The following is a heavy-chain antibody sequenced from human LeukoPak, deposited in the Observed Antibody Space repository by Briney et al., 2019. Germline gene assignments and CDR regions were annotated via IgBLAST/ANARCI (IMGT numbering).Heavy chain of an antibody. V-gene: IGHV3-48*03. CDR1: GFTFSSYE. D-gene: IGHD3-9*01. Sequence: GGSLRLSCAASGFTFSSYEMNWVRQAPGKGLEWVSYISSSGSTIYYADSVKGRFTISRDNAKNSLYLQMNSLRAEDTAVYYCARAGPNYDILTGLSYYYYYYMDVWGKGTTVTISS. CDR2: ISSSGSTI. J-gene: IGHJ6*03. CDR3: ARAGPNYDILTGLSYYYYYYMDV.